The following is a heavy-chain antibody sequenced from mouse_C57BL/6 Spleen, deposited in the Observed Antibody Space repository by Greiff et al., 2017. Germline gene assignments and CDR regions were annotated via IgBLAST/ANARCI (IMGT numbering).Heavy chain of an antibody. V-gene: IGHV5-6*01. CDR1: GFTFSSFG. CDR2: ISSGGSYT. Sequence: VQLKESGGDLVKPGGSLKLSCAASGFTFSSFGMSWVRQTPDKRLEWVATISSGGSYTYYPDSVKGRFTISRDNAKNTLYLQMSSLKSEDTAMYDCARDYYGSSRGFAYWGQGTLVTVSA. D-gene: IGHD1-1*01. CDR3: ARDYYGSSRGFAY. J-gene: IGHJ3*01.